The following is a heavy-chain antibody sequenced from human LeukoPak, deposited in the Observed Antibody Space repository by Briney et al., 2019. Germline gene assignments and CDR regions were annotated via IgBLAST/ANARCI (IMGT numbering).Heavy chain of an antibody. CDR3: AREADAFDI. CDR2: IYTSGST. V-gene: IGHV4-61*02. J-gene: IGHJ3*02. CDR1: DGSISSGSSY. Sequence: SETLSLTCIVSDGSISSGSSYWSWIRQPAGKGLEWIGRIYTSGSTDYNPSLKSRVTISVDTSKNQFSLKLNSVTAADTAVYYCAREADAFDIWGQGTMVTVSS.